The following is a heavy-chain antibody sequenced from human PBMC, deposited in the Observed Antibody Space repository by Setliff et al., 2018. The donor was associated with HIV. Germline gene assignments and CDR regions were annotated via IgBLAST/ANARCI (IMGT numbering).Heavy chain of an antibody. CDR1: GFTFSSYS. Sequence: GSLRLSCAASGFTFSSYSMNWVRQAPGKGLEWVSSISRSSTYIYYADSVKGRFAISRDNAKNSLYLQMNSLRAEDTAVYYCARACGGGGACYYLDSWGQGTLVTVSS. CDR2: ISRSSTYI. J-gene: IGHJ4*02. D-gene: IGHD3-16*01. CDR3: ARACGGGGACYYLDS. V-gene: IGHV3-21*06.